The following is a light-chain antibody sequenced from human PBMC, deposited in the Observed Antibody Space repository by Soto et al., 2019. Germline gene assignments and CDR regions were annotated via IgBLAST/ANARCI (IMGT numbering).Light chain of an antibody. CDR1: SSDIGAYDY. Sequence: QSALTQPASVSGSPGQSITISCTGTSSDIGAYDYVSWFQQYPGKAPTLLNYEVTFRPSGVSSRFSGSKSGNTASLTISGLQTEDEADYYCGSYASATLIFGGGTKLTVL. V-gene: IGLV2-14*01. J-gene: IGLJ2*01. CDR2: EVT. CDR3: GSYASATLI.